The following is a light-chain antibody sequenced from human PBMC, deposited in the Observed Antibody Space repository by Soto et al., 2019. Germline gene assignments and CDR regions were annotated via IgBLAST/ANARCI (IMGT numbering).Light chain of an antibody. CDR2: DVT. V-gene: IGLV2-11*01. CDR3: CSYAGTYTFL. J-gene: IGLJ2*01. CDR1: SSDVGGYNY. Sequence: QSVLTQPRSVSGSPGQSVTFSCTGSSSDVGGYNYVSWYQQHPGSAPKVIIYDVTERPSGVPDRFSGSKSGNTASLTISGLQPEDEAHYYCCSYAGTYTFLFGGGTKVTVL.